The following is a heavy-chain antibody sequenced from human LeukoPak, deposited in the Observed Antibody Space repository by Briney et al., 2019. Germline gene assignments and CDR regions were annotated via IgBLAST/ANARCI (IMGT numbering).Heavy chain of an antibody. CDR3: AKAPVTTCRGAYCYPFDY. CDR1: GFTFTTYW. J-gene: IGHJ4*02. Sequence: GGSLRLSCAASGFTFTTYWMGWVRQAPGKGLEWVANIKQDGTEKYYVDSVKGRVTISRDNAKNTLFLQMNRLRPEDAAVYYCAKAPVTTCRGAYCYPFDYWGQGTLVTVSS. CDR2: IKQDGTEK. V-gene: IGHV3-7*03. D-gene: IGHD2-21*01.